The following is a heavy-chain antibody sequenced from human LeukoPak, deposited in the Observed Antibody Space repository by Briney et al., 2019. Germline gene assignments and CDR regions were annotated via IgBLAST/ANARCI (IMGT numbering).Heavy chain of an antibody. CDR3: ARGLVSDFWSGYHPQHSYYYSDV. Sequence: SEALSLTRIVSGGSIGRDYWSWLRQPPGKGREWIVYVYFSGSTTYDPSFKSRVTLSLDTPRTHFSLKLTSVTPGDTAVYFCARGLVSDFWSGYHPQHSYYYSDVWGKGTPVTVS. CDR2: VYFSGST. D-gene: IGHD3-3*01. CDR1: GGSIGRDY. J-gene: IGHJ6*03. V-gene: IGHV4-59*12.